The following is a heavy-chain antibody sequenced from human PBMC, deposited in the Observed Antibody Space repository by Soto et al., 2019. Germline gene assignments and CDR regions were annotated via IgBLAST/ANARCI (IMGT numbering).Heavy chain of an antibody. CDR2: IYYSGST. CDR3: ARHRFIAVAGLYYYYYYMDV. Sequence: SETLSLTCTVSGGSISSYYWSWIRQPPGKGLEWIGYIYYSGSTNYNPSLKSRVTISVDTSKNQFSLKLSSVTAADTAVYYCARHRFIAVAGLYYYYYYMDVWGKGTTVTVSS. V-gene: IGHV4-59*08. D-gene: IGHD6-19*01. J-gene: IGHJ6*03. CDR1: GGSISSYY.